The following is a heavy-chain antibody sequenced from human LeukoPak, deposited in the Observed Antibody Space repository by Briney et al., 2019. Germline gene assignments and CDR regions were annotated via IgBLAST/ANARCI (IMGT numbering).Heavy chain of an antibody. V-gene: IGHV3-64*01. CDR2: VSSNGYST. Sequence: GGSLRLSCAASGFIFSNYAMHWVRQAPGKGLEYVSTVSSNGYSTYYANSVKGRFTISRDNSKNTLYLQMGSLGAEDLAVYYCARGRYYDTSGYPSFDYWGQGVLVTVSS. CDR1: GFIFSNYA. D-gene: IGHD3-22*01. J-gene: IGHJ4*02. CDR3: ARGRYYDTSGYPSFDY.